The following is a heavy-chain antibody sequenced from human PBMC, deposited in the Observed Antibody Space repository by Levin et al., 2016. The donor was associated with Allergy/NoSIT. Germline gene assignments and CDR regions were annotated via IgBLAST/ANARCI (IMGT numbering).Heavy chain of an antibody. V-gene: IGHV3-30-3*01. J-gene: IGHJ4*02. CDR3: ARDLDYSDTSGRTGGFDF. CDR1: GFTFSSYA. Sequence: GGSLRLSCAASGFTFSSYALHWVRQAPGKGLEWVAVTSSDGSKIHYAGSVKGRFTISRDNSKNTLHLQMNSLRAEDAAVYYCARDLDYSDTSGRTGGFDFWGQGTLVTVSS. D-gene: IGHD3-22*01. CDR2: TSSDGSKI.